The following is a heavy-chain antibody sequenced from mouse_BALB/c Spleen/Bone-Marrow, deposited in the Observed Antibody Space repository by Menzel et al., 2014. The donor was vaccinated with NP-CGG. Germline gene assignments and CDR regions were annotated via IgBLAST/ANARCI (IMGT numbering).Heavy chain of an antibody. J-gene: IGHJ4*01. CDR1: GFNIKDTY. CDR3: ARWEYYAMDY. CDR2: IDPANGNT. D-gene: IGHD4-1*01. V-gene: IGHV14-3*02. Sequence: EVKLMESGAELVKPGASVKLSCTASGFNIKDTYMHWVKQRPEQGLEWIGRIDPANGNTKYDPKFQGKATITADTSSNTAYLQPSSLTSEDTAVYYCARWEYYAMDYWVKEPQSPSPQ.